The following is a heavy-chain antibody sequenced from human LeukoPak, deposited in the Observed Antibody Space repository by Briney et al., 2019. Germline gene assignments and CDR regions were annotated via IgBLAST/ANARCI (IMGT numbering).Heavy chain of an antibody. J-gene: IGHJ3*02. CDR3: ARDVRREADEGFDI. V-gene: IGHV4-59*01. CDR1: GASISIYY. CDR2: IYYSGST. D-gene: IGHD1-26*01. Sequence: SETLSLTCTVSGASISIYYCGWFRQPPGKGLSWIGYIYYSGSTNYNPSLKSRVTISVDTSKNQFSLKLSFVTAADTAVYYCARDVRREADEGFDIWGQGTMVTVSS.